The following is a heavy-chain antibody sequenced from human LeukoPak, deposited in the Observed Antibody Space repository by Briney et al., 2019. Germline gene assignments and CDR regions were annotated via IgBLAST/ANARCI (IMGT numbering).Heavy chain of an antibody. V-gene: IGHV1-69*05. J-gene: IGHJ4*02. D-gene: IGHD2-2*01. CDR1: RGTLSSYA. CDR2: IIPIFGTA. CDR3: ARDTFFSCRSTSCSDY. Sequence: SVKVSCKASRGTLSSYAISWVRQAPGQGLEWMGRIIPIFGTAKYAQKFQGRVTITTDESTSTAYMELSSLRSEDTAVYYCARDTFFSCRSTSCSDYWGQGTLVTVSS.